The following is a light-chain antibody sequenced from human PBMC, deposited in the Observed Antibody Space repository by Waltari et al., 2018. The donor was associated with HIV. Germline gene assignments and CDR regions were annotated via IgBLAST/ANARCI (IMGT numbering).Light chain of an antibody. V-gene: IGLV3-19*01. J-gene: IGLJ2*01. CDR2: GKN. Sequence: SSELTQDPVVSVALGQTVRITCQGDILRKYYASWYQQKPRQAPKLVIYGKNNRPSGIPDRCACYISGNVAALTRTGARAEDEADYYCTSRDTTGHLHVVFGGGTKVTVL. CDR3: TSRDTTGHLHVV. CDR1: ILRKYY.